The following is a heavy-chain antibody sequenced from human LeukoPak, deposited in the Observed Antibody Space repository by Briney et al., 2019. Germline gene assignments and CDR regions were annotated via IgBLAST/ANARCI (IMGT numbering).Heavy chain of an antibody. Sequence: ASVKVSCKASGYTFTAYYMHWVRQAPGQGLEWMGRINPNSGGTNYAQKFQGRVTMTRDTSISTAYMELSRLRSDDTAVYYCARRSPGYCSSTSCYTFYYYGMDVWGQGTTVTVSS. CDR3: ARRSPGYCSSTSCYTFYYYGMDV. D-gene: IGHD2-2*02. V-gene: IGHV1-2*06. CDR2: INPNSGGT. J-gene: IGHJ6*02. CDR1: GYTFTAYY.